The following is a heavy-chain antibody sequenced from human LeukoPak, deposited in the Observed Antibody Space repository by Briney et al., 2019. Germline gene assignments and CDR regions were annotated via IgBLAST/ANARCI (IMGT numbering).Heavy chain of an antibody. D-gene: IGHD6-13*01. CDR1: GFTLTSFA. CDR2: IYGSGSTI. V-gene: IGHV3-23*01. CDR3: AKGVRGQLGDY. Sequence: GGTLRLSCAASGFTLTSFAMYWVRRAPGEGLEWISGIYGSGSTIYYADSVKGEFTLSRDNSKNTVFLQMNSLRAEDTAVYYCAKGVRGQLGDYWGQGTLVTVSS. J-gene: IGHJ4*02.